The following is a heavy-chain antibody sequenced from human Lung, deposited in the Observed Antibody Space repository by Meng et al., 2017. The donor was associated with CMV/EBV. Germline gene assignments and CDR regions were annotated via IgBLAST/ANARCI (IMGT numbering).Heavy chain of an antibody. J-gene: IGHJ5*02. D-gene: IGHD6-19*01. V-gene: IGHV1-2*06. CDR3: AHQAVAGTRGWFDP. CDR2: INPNSGGT. Sequence: GQLVQDRAEGTKTGAPGKVPSKASGYTFTGYYMHWVRQAPGQGLEWMGRINPNSGGTNYAQKFQGRVTMTRDTSISTAYMELSRLRSDDTAVYYCAHQAVAGTRGWFDPWGQGTLVTVSS. CDR1: GYTFTGYY.